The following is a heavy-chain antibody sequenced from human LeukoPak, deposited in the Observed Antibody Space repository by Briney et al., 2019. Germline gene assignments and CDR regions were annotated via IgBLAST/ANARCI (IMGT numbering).Heavy chain of an antibody. Sequence: GSLRLSCAASGFTFRSYSMDWVRQAPGKGLEWVSFISGMSSTIYYADSVKGRFTISRDNAKNSVCLQMNSLRDEDTAVYYCARDSSDAYNPEPGYWGQGTLVTVSS. D-gene: IGHD5-24*01. V-gene: IGHV3-48*02. CDR1: GFTFRSYS. J-gene: IGHJ4*02. CDR2: ISGMSSTI. CDR3: ARDSSDAYNPEPGY.